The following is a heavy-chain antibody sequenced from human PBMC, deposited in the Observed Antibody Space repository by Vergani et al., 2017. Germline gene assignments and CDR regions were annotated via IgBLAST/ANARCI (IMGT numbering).Heavy chain of an antibody. CDR3: ARDLAASRYYYYGMDV. CDR1: GGSISSYY. V-gene: IGHV4-59*01. D-gene: IGHD2-15*01. CDR2: SYYSGST. J-gene: IGHJ6*02. Sequence: QVQLQESGPGLVKPSETLSLTCTVSGGSISSYYWSWIRQPPGKGLEWIGYSYYSGSTNYNPSLKSRVTISVDTSKNQFSLKLSSVTAADTAVYYCARDLAASRYYYYGMDVWGQXP.